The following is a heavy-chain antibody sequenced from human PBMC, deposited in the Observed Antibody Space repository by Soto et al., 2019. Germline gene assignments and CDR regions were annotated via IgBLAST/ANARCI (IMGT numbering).Heavy chain of an antibody. V-gene: IGHV2-5*02. CDR1: GFSLTTVGMG. CDR3: AHRNSRMFAFDI. D-gene: IGHD3-10*02. CDR2: IYWDDDK. Sequence: QITLKESGPTLVKPTQTLTLTCTFSGFSLTTVGMGVGWIRQPPGKALDWLGIIYWDDDKRYSPSLNGRVTFIKDTSKNQVVLTMTNMDPVATATSYCAHRNSRMFAFDIWGQGTLVTVSS. J-gene: IGHJ3*02.